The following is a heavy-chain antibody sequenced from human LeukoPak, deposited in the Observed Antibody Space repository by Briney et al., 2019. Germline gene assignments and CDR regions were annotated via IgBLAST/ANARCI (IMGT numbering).Heavy chain of an antibody. V-gene: IGHV1-2*02. CDR2: INPNSGGT. J-gene: IGHJ5*02. Sequence: ASVKVSCKASGYTFTGYYMHWVRQAPGQGLEWMGWINPNSGGTNYAQKFQGRVTMTRDTSISTAYMELSRLRSDDPAVYYCARGLGLKGSSSGDNWFDPWGQGTLVTVSP. CDR3: ARGLGLKGSSSGDNWFDP. D-gene: IGHD6-6*01. CDR1: GYTFTGYY.